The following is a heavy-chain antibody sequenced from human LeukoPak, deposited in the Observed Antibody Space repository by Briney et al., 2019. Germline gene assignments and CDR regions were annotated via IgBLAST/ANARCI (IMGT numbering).Heavy chain of an antibody. CDR1: GFTFSSYS. CDR3: ARDDRNGIFDY. Sequence: PGGSLRLSCAASGFTFSSYSMNWVRQAPGKGLEWVSYISSSSSTIYYADSVKGRFTISRDNAKNSLYLQMNSLRAEDTAVYYCARDDRNGIFDYWGQGTLVTVSS. V-gene: IGHV3-48*01. D-gene: IGHD1-14*01. J-gene: IGHJ4*02. CDR2: ISSSSSTI.